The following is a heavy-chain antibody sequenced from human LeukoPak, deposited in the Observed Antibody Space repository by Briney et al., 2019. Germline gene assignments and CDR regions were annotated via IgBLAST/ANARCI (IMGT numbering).Heavy chain of an antibody. CDR2: ISGSGGST. J-gene: IGHJ4*02. CDR3: VATIVVVPAAIPHYFDY. Sequence: GRSLRLSCGASGFTFSSYAMSWVRQAPGKGLEWVSAISGSGGSTYYADSVKGRFTISRDNSKNTLYLQMNSLRAEDTAVYYCVATIVVVPAAIPHYFDYWGQGTLVTVSS. V-gene: IGHV3-23*01. D-gene: IGHD2-2*01. CDR1: GFTFSSYA.